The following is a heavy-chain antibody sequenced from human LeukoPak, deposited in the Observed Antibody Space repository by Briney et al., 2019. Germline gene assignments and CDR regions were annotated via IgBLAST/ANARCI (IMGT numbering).Heavy chain of an antibody. V-gene: IGHV3-74*01. CDR1: GITFGNNW. CDR2: INSDGGGA. CDR3: ARSYYYDSSGYYYDY. J-gene: IGHJ4*02. Sequence: GGSLRLSCAASGITFGNNWMHWVRQGPGKGLVWVSRINSDGGGAIYADSVKGRFTVSRDNAKNTLYLQMNSLRAEDTAVYYCARSYYYDSSGYYYDYWGQGTLVTVSS. D-gene: IGHD3-22*01.